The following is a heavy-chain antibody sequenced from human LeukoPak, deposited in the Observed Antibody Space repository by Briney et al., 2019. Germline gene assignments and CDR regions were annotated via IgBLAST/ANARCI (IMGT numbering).Heavy chain of an antibody. CDR1: GFTFSNYN. V-gene: IGHV3-48*01. CDR2: ISSSSSTI. CDR3: ARARDAYYYDSSGYYHGV. D-gene: IGHD3-22*01. Sequence: GGSLRLSCAASGFTFSNYNMNWVRQAPGKGLEWVSYISSSSSTIYYADPVKGRFTISRDNAKNSQYLQMNSLRAEDTAVYYCARARDAYYYDSSGYYHGVWGQGTLVTVSS. J-gene: IGHJ4*02.